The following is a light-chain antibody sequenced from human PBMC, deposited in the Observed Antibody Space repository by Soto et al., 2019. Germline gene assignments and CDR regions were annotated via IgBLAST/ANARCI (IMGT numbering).Light chain of an antibody. CDR2: TAS. CDR3: HTPNGPFS. V-gene: IGKV1-12*01. CDR1: RGVSTW. Sequence: DFQMTQSPSYVSASVGDSVTITCRASRGVSTWLAWYQQRPGRAPELLIQTASRVQTGVPSRFSGSGSGTDFPLTIRGLQPEYAAISSCHTPNGPFSVGPGTKV. J-gene: IGKJ3*01.